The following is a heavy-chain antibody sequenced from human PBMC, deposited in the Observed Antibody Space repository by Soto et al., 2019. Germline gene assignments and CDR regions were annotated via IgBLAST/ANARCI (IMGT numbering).Heavy chain of an antibody. Sequence: GGSLRLSCAASGFTFSSHGMHWVRQPPGKGLEWVSVVWFDGSNEYYADSVKGRFTISRDNSKNTLYLQMNSLRAEDTAVYYCARDSVQTWIQLWQNGMDVWGQGTTVTVSS. V-gene: IGHV3-30*19. CDR1: GFTFSSHG. J-gene: IGHJ6*02. D-gene: IGHD5-18*01. CDR3: ARDSVQTWIQLWQNGMDV. CDR2: VWFDGSNE.